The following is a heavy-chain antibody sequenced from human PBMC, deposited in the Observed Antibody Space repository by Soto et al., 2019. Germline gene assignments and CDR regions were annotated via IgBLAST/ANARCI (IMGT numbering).Heavy chain of an antibody. Sequence: SETLSLTCTVSGGSISGYYWSWIRQPPGKGLEWIGYIYYSGSTNYNPSLKSRVTIAVDTFKNQFSLKLSSVTAADTAVYYCAREVGGYCSSTSCYDAFDIWGQGTMVTVSS. V-gene: IGHV4-59*01. CDR2: IYYSGST. J-gene: IGHJ3*02. CDR3: AREVGGYCSSTSCYDAFDI. CDR1: GGSISGYY. D-gene: IGHD2-2*01.